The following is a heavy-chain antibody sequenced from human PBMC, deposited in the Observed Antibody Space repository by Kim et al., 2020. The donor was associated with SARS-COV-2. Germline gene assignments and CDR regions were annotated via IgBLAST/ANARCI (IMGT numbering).Heavy chain of an antibody. V-gene: IGHV3-30*18. CDR1: GFTFSSYG. J-gene: IGHJ1*01. CDR3: AKDLQSMSRSWPAG. D-gene: IGHD4-4*01. CDR2: ISYDGSNK. Sequence: GGSLRLSCAASGFTFSSYGMHWVRQAPGKGQEWVAVISYDGSNKYYTDSVKGRFTISRDNDKNTLYLQMNSLRAEDTAVYYCAKDLQSMSRSWPAGWGQG.